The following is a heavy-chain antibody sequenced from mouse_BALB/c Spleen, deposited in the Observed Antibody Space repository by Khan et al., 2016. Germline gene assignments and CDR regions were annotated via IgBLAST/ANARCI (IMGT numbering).Heavy chain of an antibody. CDR2: ISYSGST. D-gene: IGHD2-1*01. CDR1: GYSITSDYV. CDR3: ARNYGNYGGYFDV. V-gene: IGHV3-2*02. J-gene: IGHJ1*01. Sequence: QLEESGPGLVKPSQSLSLTCTVTGYSITSDYVWNWIRQFPGNKLEWMGYISYSGSTSYNPSLKSRISITRDTSKNQFFLQLNSVTTEDTATYYCARNYGNYGGYFDVWGAGTTVTVSS.